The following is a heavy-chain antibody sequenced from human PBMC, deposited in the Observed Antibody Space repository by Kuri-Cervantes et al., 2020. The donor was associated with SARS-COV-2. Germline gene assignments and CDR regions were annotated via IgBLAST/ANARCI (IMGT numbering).Heavy chain of an antibody. CDR3: ARGGTYYDFWSGIKIYEPRSNYFDY. CDR1: GYAVSDYY. V-gene: IGHV1-8*02. CDR2: MNPNSGNT. Sequence: ASVKVSCKASGYAVSDYYIHWVRQAPGQGLEWMGWMNPNSGNTGYAQKFQGRVTMTRNTSISTAYMELSSLRSEDTAVYYCARGGTYYDFWSGIKIYEPRSNYFDYWGQGTLVTVSS. J-gene: IGHJ4*02. D-gene: IGHD3-3*01.